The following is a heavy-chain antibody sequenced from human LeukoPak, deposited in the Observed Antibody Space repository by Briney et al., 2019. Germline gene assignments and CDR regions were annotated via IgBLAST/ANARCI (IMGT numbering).Heavy chain of an antibody. CDR1: GFTFDDYG. Sequence: AGGSLRLSWAASGFTFDDYGMSWVRQAPGKGLEWVSGINWNGGSTVYADSVKGRFTISRDNAKNSLYLQMNSLRAEDTALYYCARVLGGNRRSGRYFDYWGQGTLVTVSS. V-gene: IGHV3-20*04. J-gene: IGHJ4*02. CDR3: ARVLGGNRRSGRYFDY. D-gene: IGHD4-23*01. CDR2: INWNGGST.